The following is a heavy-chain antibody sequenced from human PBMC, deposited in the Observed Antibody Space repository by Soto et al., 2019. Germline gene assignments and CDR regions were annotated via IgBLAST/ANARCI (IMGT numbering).Heavy chain of an antibody. CDR3: ARVLGYCSGGSCYSDFSYYYYMDV. CDR2: MNPNSGNT. CDR1: GYTFTSYD. J-gene: IGHJ6*03. Sequence: QVQLVQSGAEVKKPGASVKVSCKASGYTFTSYDINWVRQATGQGLEWMGWMNPNSGNTGYAQKFQGRVTMTRNTSISTAYVELSSLRSEDTAVYYCARVLGYCSGGSCYSDFSYYYYMDVWGKGTTGTVSS. D-gene: IGHD2-15*01. V-gene: IGHV1-8*01.